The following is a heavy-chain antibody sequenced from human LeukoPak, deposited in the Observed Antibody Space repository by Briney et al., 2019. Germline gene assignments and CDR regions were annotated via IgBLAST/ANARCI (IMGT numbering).Heavy chain of an antibody. CDR1: GGSISSSSYY. Sequence: PSETLSLTCTVSGGSISSSSYYWSWVRQPAGKGLEWIGRIYTSGSTNYNPSLKSRVTMSVDTSKYQFSLKLSSVTAADTAVYYCARDGLNTMVRGKIHYYYMDVWGKGTTVTISS. V-gene: IGHV4-61*02. CDR3: ARDGLNTMVRGKIHYYYMDV. D-gene: IGHD3-10*01. J-gene: IGHJ6*03. CDR2: IYTSGST.